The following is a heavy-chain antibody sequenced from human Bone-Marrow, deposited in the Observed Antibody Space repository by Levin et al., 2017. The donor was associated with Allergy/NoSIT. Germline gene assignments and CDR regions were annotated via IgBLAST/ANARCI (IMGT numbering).Heavy chain of an antibody. CDR3: ARVGHVRESSGNSRYSFSYYYMDV. V-gene: IGHV4-61*02. J-gene: IGHJ6*03. D-gene: IGHD1-26*01. Sequence: SETLSLTCTVSGGSISSGNYYWSWIRQPAGERLEWIGRIYTSGSTNYNPSLKSRVTISLDTSKNQFSLKLTSVTAADTAVYYCARVGHVRESSGNSRYSFSYYYMDVWGKGTTVTGSS. CDR1: GGSISSGNYY. CDR2: IYTSGST.